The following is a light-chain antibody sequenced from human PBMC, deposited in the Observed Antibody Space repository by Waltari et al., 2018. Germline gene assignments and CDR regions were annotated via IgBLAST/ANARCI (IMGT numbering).Light chain of an antibody. V-gene: IGKV1-5*03. CDR2: KAS. CDR1: QIVNSW. J-gene: IGKJ1*01. Sequence: DIQMTQSPSTLSASVGDRVTITCRASQIVNSWVAWYQQKPRKAPKLLIFKASNFESGVPSRFSGSGSGTEFTLTISSLQPDDFATYHCQQYDSYWTFGQGTKVEIK. CDR3: QQYDSYWT.